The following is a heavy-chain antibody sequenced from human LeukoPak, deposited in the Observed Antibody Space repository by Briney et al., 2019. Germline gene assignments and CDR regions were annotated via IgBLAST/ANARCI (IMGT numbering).Heavy chain of an antibody. V-gene: IGHV3-48*04. Sequence: PGGSLRLSCAASGFTFSSYTMNCVRQAPAKVLERVSYISSSGSTIYYADSVKGRFTISRDYAKNSLYLHMNSLRTEETAVYYCARDHHRRHYDSQARDTFDIWGQGTMVTVSS. D-gene: IGHD3-22*01. CDR3: ARDHHRRHYDSQARDTFDI. CDR2: ISSSGSTI. J-gene: IGHJ3*02. CDR1: GFTFSSYT.